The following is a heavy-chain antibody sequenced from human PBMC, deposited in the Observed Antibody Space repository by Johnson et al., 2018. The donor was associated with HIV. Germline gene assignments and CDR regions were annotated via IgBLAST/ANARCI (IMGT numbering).Heavy chain of an antibody. J-gene: IGHJ3*02. CDR3: AREESSPGGVAFDI. D-gene: IGHD3-16*01. V-gene: IGHV3-30*03. Sequence: QVQLVESGGGVVQPGRSLRLSCAASGFTFSSYGMHWVRQAPGKGLEWAAVISYDGSNKYYADSVKGRFTISRDNSKNTLYLQMGSLRAEDMAVYYCAREESSPGGVAFDIWGQGTMVTVSS. CDR1: GFTFSSYG. CDR2: ISYDGSNK.